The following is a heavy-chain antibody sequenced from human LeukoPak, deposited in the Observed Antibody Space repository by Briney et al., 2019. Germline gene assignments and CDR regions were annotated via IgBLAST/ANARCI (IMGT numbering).Heavy chain of an antibody. D-gene: IGHD2-15*01. Sequence: GESLRLSCAASGFSVSSNYMSWVRQAPGKGLEWVSIIYSGGTTYYADSVKGRFTISRDNSENTLYLQMSSLRAEDTAIYYCVRDFSCSGGSCPLFDSWGQGTLVSVSS. V-gene: IGHV3-53*01. J-gene: IGHJ4*02. CDR2: IYSGGTT. CDR1: GFSVSSNY. CDR3: VRDFSCSGGSCPLFDS.